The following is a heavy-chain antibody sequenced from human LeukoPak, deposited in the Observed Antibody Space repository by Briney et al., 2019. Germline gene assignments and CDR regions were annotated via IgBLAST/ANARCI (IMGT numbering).Heavy chain of an antibody. CDR2: IYSGGST. Sequence: GGSLRLSCAASGFTVSSNYMSWVRQAPGKGLEWVSVIYSGGSTYYADSVKGRFTISRDNSKNTLYLQMNSLRAEDTAVYYCAKDSAAARYYYGMDVWGQGTTVTVSS. V-gene: IGHV3-53*05. CDR1: GFTVSSNY. J-gene: IGHJ6*02. D-gene: IGHD6-13*01. CDR3: AKDSAAARYYYGMDV.